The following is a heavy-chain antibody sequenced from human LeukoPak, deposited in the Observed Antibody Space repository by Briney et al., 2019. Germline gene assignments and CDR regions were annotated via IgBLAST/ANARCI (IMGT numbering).Heavy chain of an antibody. CDR1: GLTFSSYG. D-gene: IGHD6-19*01. J-gene: IGHJ4*02. Sequence: GGSLRLSCAASGLTFSSYGMHWVRQAPGKGLEWVAVIWYDGSNKYYADSVKGRFTISRDNSKNTLYLQMNSLRAEDTAVYYCARDPTRIAVAGYFDYWGQGTLVTVSS. CDR2: IWYDGSNK. CDR3: ARDPTRIAVAGYFDY. V-gene: IGHV3-33*01.